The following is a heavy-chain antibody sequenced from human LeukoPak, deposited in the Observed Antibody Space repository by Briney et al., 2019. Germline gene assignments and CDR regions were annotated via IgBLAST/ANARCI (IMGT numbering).Heavy chain of an antibody. J-gene: IGHJ4*02. Sequence: SETLSLTCTVSGGSISSGDYFWSWIRQPPGKGLEWMGYIYYSGSTYYNPSLKSRVTISVDTSKNQFSLKLSSVTAADTAVYYCARGSAYDWILYWGQGTLVTVSS. CDR3: ARGSAYDWILY. CDR2: IYYSGST. V-gene: IGHV4-30-4*01. D-gene: IGHD5-12*01. CDR1: GGSISSGDYF.